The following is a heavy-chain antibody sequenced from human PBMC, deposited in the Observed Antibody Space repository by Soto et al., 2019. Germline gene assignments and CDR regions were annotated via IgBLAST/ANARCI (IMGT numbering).Heavy chain of an antibody. CDR3: ASNPLPYYYYGMGV. Sequence: PGGSLRLSCSASGFTFNNYDMHWVRQAPGKGLEYVSAISSNGDTTYYADSVKGRFTISRDNSKNTLDLQMSSLRVEDTAVYYCASNPLPYYYYGMGVWGQGTSVTVSS. J-gene: IGHJ6*02. CDR1: GFTFNNYD. D-gene: IGHD2-21*01. V-gene: IGHV3-64D*06. CDR2: ISSNGDTT.